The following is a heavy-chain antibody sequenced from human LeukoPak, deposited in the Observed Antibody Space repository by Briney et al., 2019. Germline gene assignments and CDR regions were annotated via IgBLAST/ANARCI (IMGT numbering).Heavy chain of an antibody. CDR3: AKAHHDGFLEWLPPYYFDY. V-gene: IGHV3-9*01. CDR1: GFTFDDYA. D-gene: IGHD3-3*01. Sequence: GGSLRLSCAASGFTFDDYAMHWVRQAPGKGLEWGSGISWNSGSIGYADSVKGRFTISRDNAKNSLYLQMNSLRAEDTALYYCAKAHHDGFLEWLPPYYFDYWGQGTLVTVSS. J-gene: IGHJ4*02. CDR2: ISWNSGSI.